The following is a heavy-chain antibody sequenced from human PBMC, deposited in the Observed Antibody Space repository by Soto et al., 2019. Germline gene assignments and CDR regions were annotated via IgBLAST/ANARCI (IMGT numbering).Heavy chain of an antibody. CDR2: ISADGSNK. CDR1: GCTFYHYG. V-gene: IGHV3-30*18. CDR3: TKRRNVVRFLAWSSGMEL. D-gene: IGHD3-3*01. Sequence: GGSLRLSWAPCGCTFYHYGMQGVLQAPGKGLEWVAFISADGSNKHYADPMKGRFTMSRDNSNSTLYLKMNRLRVEDTDVYYSTKRRNVVRFLAWSSGMELWGKGTRV. J-gene: IGHJ6*04.